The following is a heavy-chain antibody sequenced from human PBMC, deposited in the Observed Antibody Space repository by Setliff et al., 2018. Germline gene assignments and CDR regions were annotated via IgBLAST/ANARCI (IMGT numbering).Heavy chain of an antibody. CDR2: IYPGDSDT. CDR1: GYSLTSYW. CDR3: ARRIGTGHQAFDI. V-gene: IGHV5-51*01. D-gene: IGHD6-13*01. Sequence: GESLTISCKGSGYSLTSYWIGWVRQMPGKGLEWMGIIYPGDSDTRYSPSFQGQVTISADKSISTAYLQWSSLKASDTAMYYCARRIGTGHQAFDIWGQGTMVTVSS. J-gene: IGHJ3*02.